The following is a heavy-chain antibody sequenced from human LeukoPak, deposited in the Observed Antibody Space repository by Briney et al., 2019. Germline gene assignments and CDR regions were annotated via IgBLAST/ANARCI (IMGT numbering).Heavy chain of an antibody. CDR3: ARGYSSGWYVPGI. Sequence: PGGSLRLSCAASGFTFSSYWMSWVRQAPGKGLEWVANIKQDGSEKYYVDSVKRRFTISRDNAKNSLYLQMNSLRAEDTAVYYCARGYSSGWYVPGIWGQGTLVTVSS. J-gene: IGHJ4*02. CDR2: IKQDGSEK. V-gene: IGHV3-7*01. D-gene: IGHD6-19*01. CDR1: GFTFSSYW.